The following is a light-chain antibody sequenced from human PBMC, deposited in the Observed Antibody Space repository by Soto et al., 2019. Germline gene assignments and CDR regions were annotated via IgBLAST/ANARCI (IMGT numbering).Light chain of an antibody. J-gene: IGLJ1*01. CDR3: TSYTITSPYV. Sequence: QSVLTQPASMSWSPGQSITISCTGTSSDIGRYNFVSWYQHDPGKAPKLIIYEATKRPSGVSYRFSGSKSGNTASPTISGLQTEDEADYYCTSYTITSPYVFGTGTKVTVL. CDR1: SSDIGRYNF. CDR2: EAT. V-gene: IGLV2-14*01.